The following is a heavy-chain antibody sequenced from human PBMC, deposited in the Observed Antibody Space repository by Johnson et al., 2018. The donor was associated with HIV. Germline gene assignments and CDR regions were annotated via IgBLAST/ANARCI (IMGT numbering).Heavy chain of an antibody. J-gene: IGHJ3*02. V-gene: IGHV3-13*01. D-gene: IGHD3-22*01. CDR2: IGPAGDT. CDR3: AKDVGNYWPDSFDI. Sequence: VQLVESGGGLVQPGGSLRLSCAASGFTFSSDDMHWVRQATGKGLEWVSAIGPAGDTYYTVSVQGRFTISRDKSENPLYLQMNSRRDEDTAVYYCAKDVGNYWPDSFDIWGQGTMVTVSS. CDR1: GFTFSSDD.